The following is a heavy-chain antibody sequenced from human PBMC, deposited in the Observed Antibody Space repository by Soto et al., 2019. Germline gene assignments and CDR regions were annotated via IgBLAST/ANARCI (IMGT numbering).Heavy chain of an antibody. D-gene: IGHD3-22*01. Sequence: ASVKVSCKASGGTFSSYAISWVRQAPGRGLEWMGGIIPIVGTANYAQKFQGRVTITADESTSTAYMELSSLRSEDTAVYYCARPKYYHDSSGYLGAHGMDVWGQGTTLTV. J-gene: IGHJ6*02. CDR1: GGTFSSYA. CDR3: ARPKYYHDSSGYLGAHGMDV. V-gene: IGHV1-69*13. CDR2: IIPIVGTA.